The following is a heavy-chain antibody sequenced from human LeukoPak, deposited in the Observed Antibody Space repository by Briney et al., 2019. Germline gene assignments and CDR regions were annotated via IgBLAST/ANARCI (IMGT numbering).Heavy chain of an antibody. D-gene: IGHD6-19*01. V-gene: IGHV4-34*01. CDR3: ARGSGWYVFFFDY. CDR2: INHSVST. CDR1: GGSFSGYY. J-gene: IGHJ4*02. Sequence: SETLSLTCAVYGGSFSGYYWSWIRQPPGKGLEWIGEINHSVSTNYNPSLKSRVTISVDTSKNQFSLKLSSVTAADTAVYYCARGSGWYVFFFDYWGQGTVVTVSS.